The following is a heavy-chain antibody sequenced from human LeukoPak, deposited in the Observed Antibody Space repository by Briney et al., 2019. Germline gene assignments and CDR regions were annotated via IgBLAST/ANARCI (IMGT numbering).Heavy chain of an antibody. V-gene: IGHV3-30*18. J-gene: IGHJ4*02. CDR1: GFTFSIYG. CDR2: ISYDGSNK. Sequence: GGSLRLSCAASGFTFSIYGMYWVRQAPGKGLEWVAVISYDGSNKFYADSVKGRFTISRDNSKSTLYLQMNSLRAEDTAVYYCAKELSAGTGGGWEDYFNYWVQGTLVTVSA. D-gene: IGHD1-26*01. CDR3: AKELSAGTGGGWEDYFNY.